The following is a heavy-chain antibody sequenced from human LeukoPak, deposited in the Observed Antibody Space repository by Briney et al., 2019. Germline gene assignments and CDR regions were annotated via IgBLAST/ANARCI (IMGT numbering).Heavy chain of an antibody. D-gene: IGHD2-15*01. CDR3: GRDHSSGGSWNSASAI. J-gene: IGHJ3*02. V-gene: IGHV3-7*04. CDR1: RFTFSNYW. CDR2: IKEDGSEK. Sequence: GGSLRLSCAASRFTFSNYWMTWVRQAPGKGLEWVANIKEDGSEKYYVDSVKGRFTISRDNAKNSLYLQMNSLRDEDTAVYYCGRDHSSGGSWNSASAISGQGTMVTVSS.